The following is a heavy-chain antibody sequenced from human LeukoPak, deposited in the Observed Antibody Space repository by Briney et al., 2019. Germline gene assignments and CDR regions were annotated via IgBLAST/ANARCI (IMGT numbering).Heavy chain of an antibody. CDR3: ARSGPVLRYFDWLLRPNAFDY. J-gene: IGHJ4*02. CDR2: INHSGST. D-gene: IGHD3-9*01. CDR1: GGSISSYY. V-gene: IGHV4-34*01. Sequence: SETLSLTCTVSGGSISSYYWSWIRQPPGKGLEWIGEINHSGSTNYNPSLKSRVTISVDTSKNQFSLKLSSVTAADTAVYYCARSGPVLRYFDWLLRPNAFDYWGQGTLVTVSS.